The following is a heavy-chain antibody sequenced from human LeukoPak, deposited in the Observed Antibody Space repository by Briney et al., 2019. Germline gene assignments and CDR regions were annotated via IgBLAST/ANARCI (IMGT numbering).Heavy chain of an antibody. Sequence: GGTLRLSCVASGFTFSTYNMNWVRQAPGKGLEWVSHISPRGTTRYYADSVKGRFTISRDNAKNSLYLKMSSLRVEDSAVYYCASFSIRTGAYYLDVWGKGTTVAVSS. CDR2: ISPRGTTR. D-gene: IGHD2/OR15-2a*01. J-gene: IGHJ6*03. CDR1: GFTFSTYN. V-gene: IGHV3-48*04. CDR3: ASFSIRTGAYYLDV.